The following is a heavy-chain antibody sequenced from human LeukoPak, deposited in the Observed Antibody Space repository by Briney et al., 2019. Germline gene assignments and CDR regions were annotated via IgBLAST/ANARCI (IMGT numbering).Heavy chain of an antibody. CDR1: GYTFTSYY. V-gene: IGHV1-2*06. Sequence: ASVKVSCKASGYTFTSYYMHWVRQAPGQGLEWMGRINPNSGGTNYAQKFQGRVTMTRDTSISTAYMELSSLRPDDTALYYCARELGDGSGGMDVWGQGTTVIVSS. D-gene: IGHD3-10*01. CDR3: ARELGDGSGGMDV. CDR2: INPNSGGT. J-gene: IGHJ6*02.